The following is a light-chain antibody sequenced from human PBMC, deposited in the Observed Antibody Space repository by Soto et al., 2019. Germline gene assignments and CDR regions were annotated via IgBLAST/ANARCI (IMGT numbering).Light chain of an antibody. CDR3: QQYGSSPYT. V-gene: IGKV3-20*01. CDR1: QSVSSSN. Sequence: ETVLTQSPGTLSLSPGERATLSCRASQSVSSSNLAWYQQKAGQAPRLLIYRTSSWATGIPDRFSGSGSGTDFTLTISRLEPEDFAVYYCQQYGSSPYTFGQGTKLEIK. J-gene: IGKJ2*01. CDR2: RTS.